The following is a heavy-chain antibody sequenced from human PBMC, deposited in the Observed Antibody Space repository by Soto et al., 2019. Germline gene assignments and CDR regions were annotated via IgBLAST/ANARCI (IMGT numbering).Heavy chain of an antibody. V-gene: IGHV3-15*07. CDR1: GFTFSNAW. CDR3: TTAIAAAGTPAGDY. CDR2: IKSKTDGGTT. D-gene: IGHD6-13*01. J-gene: IGHJ4*02. Sequence: GGSLRLSCAASGFTFSNAWMNWVRQAPGKGLEWVGRIKSKTDGGTTDYAAPVKGRFTISREDSKNRLYLQMNSLKTEDTAVYYCTTAIAAAGTPAGDYWGQGTLVTVSS.